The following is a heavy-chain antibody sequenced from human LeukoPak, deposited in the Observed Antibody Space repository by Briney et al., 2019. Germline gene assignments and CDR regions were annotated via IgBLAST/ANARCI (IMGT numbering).Heavy chain of an antibody. CDR3: ARGDGDYVTHYFDY. Sequence: GGSLRLSCAASGFTFSCYWMSWVRQAPGKGLEWVANIKQDGSEKYYVDSVKGRFTISRDNAKNSLYLQMNSLRAEDTAVYYCARGDGDYVTHYFDYWGQGTLVTVSS. V-gene: IGHV3-7*01. J-gene: IGHJ4*02. CDR1: GFTFSCYW. D-gene: IGHD4-17*01. CDR2: IKQDGSEK.